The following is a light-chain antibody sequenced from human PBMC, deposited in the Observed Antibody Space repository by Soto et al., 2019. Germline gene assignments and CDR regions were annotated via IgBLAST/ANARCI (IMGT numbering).Light chain of an antibody. CDR2: DAS. J-gene: IGKJ2*01. CDR3: QQYESYPYT. Sequence: DIQMTQSPSTLSASVGDRVTISYRASQSIQTWLAWYQQRPGKAPNLLIFDASDLASGVSSRFSGSGSGAEFTLTTSSLQADVFATYYCQQYESYPYTFGRGTRLEIK. V-gene: IGKV1-5*01. CDR1: QSIQTW.